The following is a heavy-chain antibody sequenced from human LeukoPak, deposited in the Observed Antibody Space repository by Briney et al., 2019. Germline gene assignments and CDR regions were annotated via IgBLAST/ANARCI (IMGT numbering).Heavy chain of an antibody. J-gene: IGHJ5*02. D-gene: IGHD2-2*02. CDR2: IIPILGIA. V-gene: IGHV1-69*04. Sequence: GSSVKVSCKASGGTFSSYAISWVRQAPGQGLEWMGRIIPILGIANYAQKFQGRVTITADKSTSTAYMELSSLRSEDTAVYYCARGRLGWDQLLYENWFDPWGQGTLVTVSS. CDR1: GGTFSSYA. CDR3: ARGRLGWDQLLYENWFDP.